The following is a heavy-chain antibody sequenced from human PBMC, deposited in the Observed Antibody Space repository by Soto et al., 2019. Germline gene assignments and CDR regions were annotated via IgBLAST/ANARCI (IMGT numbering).Heavy chain of an antibody. CDR2: ISAYNGNT. CDR1: GYTFTSYD. J-gene: IGHJ4*02. D-gene: IGHD6-13*01. Sequence: ASVKVSCKASGYTFTSYDINWVRQATGQGLEWMGWISAYNGNTNYAQKLQGRVTMTTDTSTSTAYMELRSLRSDDTAVYYCATTQGIAEYYFDYWDQGTLVTVSS. V-gene: IGHV1-18*01. CDR3: ATTQGIAEYYFDY.